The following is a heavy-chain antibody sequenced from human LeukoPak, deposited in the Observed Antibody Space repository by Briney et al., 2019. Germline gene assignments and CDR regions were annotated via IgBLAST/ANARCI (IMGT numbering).Heavy chain of an antibody. J-gene: IGHJ3*02. CDR1: GFTFSTYA. Sequence: GGSLRLSCAASGFTFSTYAMRWVRQAPGKGLEWVSTISGSGGSTFYADSVKGRFTISRDNSKNTLYLQMNSLRAEDTAVYYCSKTLVKPTGDAFDIWGQGTMVTVSS. CDR3: SKTLVKPTGDAFDI. D-gene: IGHD3-10*01. CDR2: ISGSGGST. V-gene: IGHV3-23*01.